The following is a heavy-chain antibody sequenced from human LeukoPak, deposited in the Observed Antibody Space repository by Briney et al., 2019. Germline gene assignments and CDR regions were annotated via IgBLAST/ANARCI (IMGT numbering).Heavy chain of an antibody. CDR3: ARSELLWLGGVKPGFAY. Sequence: PSETLSLTCSVSGGSISTYYWSWIRQPPGKGLEWIGYVYYSGSTNYNPSLMGRVTMSVDTSKKQFSLKLNSVTAAGTAVYYCARSELLWLGGVKPGFAYWGQGTLVTVSS. V-gene: IGHV4-59*01. D-gene: IGHD3-16*01. CDR1: GGSISTYY. CDR2: VYYSGST. J-gene: IGHJ4*02.